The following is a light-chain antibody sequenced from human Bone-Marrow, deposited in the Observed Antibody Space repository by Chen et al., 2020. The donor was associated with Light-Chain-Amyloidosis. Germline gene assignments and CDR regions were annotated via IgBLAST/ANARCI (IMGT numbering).Light chain of an antibody. J-gene: IGKJ4*01. CDR1: QPISSNY. V-gene: IGKV3-20*01. CDR2: GSS. CDR3: QQYGTSPLT. Sequence: EIVLTQSPVTLSLAPGEGANLSCRASQPISSNYLTWSQQKYGQAPRLLIYGSSSRATGIPDRFTGSGSWTDITLTINRLEPEDLAMYYCQQYGTSPLTVGGGTKVEIK.